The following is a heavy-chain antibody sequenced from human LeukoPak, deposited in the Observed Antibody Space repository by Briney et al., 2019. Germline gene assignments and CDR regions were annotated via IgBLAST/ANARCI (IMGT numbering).Heavy chain of an antibody. D-gene: IGHD3-22*01. J-gene: IGHJ1*01. V-gene: IGHV1-8*01. Sequence: ASVKVSCKASGYTFTSYDINWVRQATGQGLEWMGWMNPNSGNTGYAQKFQGRVTMTRNTSISTAYMELSRLRSDDTAEYYCARYYDSSGYSSEYFQHWGQGTLVTVSS. CDR3: ARYYDSSGYSSEYFQH. CDR1: GYTFTSYD. CDR2: MNPNSGNT.